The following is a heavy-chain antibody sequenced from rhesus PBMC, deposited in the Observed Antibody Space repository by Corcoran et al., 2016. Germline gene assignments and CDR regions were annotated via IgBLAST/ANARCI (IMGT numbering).Heavy chain of an antibody. CDR1: GGPISDTYY. J-gene: IGHJ4*01. CDR2: IYGSAGGT. V-gene: IGHV4-106*01. D-gene: IGHD6-13*01. Sequence: QVQLQESGPGLVTPSETLSLTCAVSGGPISDTYYCSWILTPPGNGLEWIGYIYGSAGGTYYNPSLKSRVTISTDTSKNQFSLKLNSVTAADTAVYYCARSSGYASWRFDCWGLGVRVTVSS. CDR3: ARSSGYASWRFDC.